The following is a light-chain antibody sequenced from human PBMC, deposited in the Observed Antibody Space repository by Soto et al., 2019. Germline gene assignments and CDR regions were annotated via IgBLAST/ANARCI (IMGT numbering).Light chain of an antibody. CDR1: QRVGSTY. J-gene: IGKJ1*01. CDR2: GAS. V-gene: IGKV3-20*01. CDR3: QQYGSSTET. Sequence: EIVLTQSPGTLSLSPGERATLSCRASQRVGSTYLAWYQQKPGQAPRLLIYGASSRATGIPDRFSGSGSGTDFTLTISRLEPEDFAVYYCQQYGSSTETFGQGTKVEIK.